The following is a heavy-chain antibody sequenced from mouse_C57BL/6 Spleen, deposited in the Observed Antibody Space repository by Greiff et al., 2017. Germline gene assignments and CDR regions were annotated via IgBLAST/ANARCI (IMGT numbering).Heavy chain of an antibody. D-gene: IGHD2-10*02. CDR1: GYTFTDYY. CDR3: ARMRYGNYEAMDY. Sequence: VQLQQSGPELVKPGASVKISCKASGYTFTDYYMNWVKQSHGKSLEWIGDINPNNGGTSYNQKFKGKATLTVDKSSSTAYMELRSLTSEDSAVYYCARMRYGNYEAMDYWGQGTSVTVSS. J-gene: IGHJ4*01. CDR2: INPNNGGT. V-gene: IGHV1-26*01.